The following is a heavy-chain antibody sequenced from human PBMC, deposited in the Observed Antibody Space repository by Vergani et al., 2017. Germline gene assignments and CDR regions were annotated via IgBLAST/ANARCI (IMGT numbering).Heavy chain of an antibody. V-gene: IGHV1-24*01. CDR3: ARELTTVTRSYWYFDL. Sequence: QVQLVQSGAEVKKPGASVKVSCKVSGYTLTELSMHWVRQAPGKGLEWMGGFDPEDGETIYAQKFQGRVTMTEDTSTDTAYMELRSLRSDDTAVYYCARELTTVTRSYWYFDLWGRGTLVTVSS. CDR1: GYTLTELS. J-gene: IGHJ2*01. D-gene: IGHD4-17*01. CDR2: FDPEDGET.